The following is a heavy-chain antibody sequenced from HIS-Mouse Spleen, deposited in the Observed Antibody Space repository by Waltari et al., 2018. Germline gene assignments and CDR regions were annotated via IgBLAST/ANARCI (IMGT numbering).Heavy chain of an antibody. CDR1: GFTFRGYW. D-gene: IGHD1-1*01. CDR2: INSDGSST. Sequence: EVQLVESGGGLVQPGGSLRLSCAASGFTFRGYWMPWVRQAPGKGLVWVSRINSDGSSTSYADSVKGRFTISRDNAKNTLYLQMNSLRAEDTAVYYCARDLELDAFDIWGQGTMVTVSS. V-gene: IGHV3-74*01. J-gene: IGHJ3*02. CDR3: ARDLELDAFDI.